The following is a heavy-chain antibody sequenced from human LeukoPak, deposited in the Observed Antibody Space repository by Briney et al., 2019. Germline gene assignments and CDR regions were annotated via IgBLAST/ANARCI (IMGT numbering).Heavy chain of an antibody. CDR2: ISGSGGST. J-gene: IGHJ6*03. CDR1: GFTFSSYG. V-gene: IGHV3-23*01. D-gene: IGHD6-6*01. CDR3: ARDFSSSSTVYYYYYMDV. Sequence: GGSLRLSCAASGFTFSSYGMSWVRQAPGKGLEWVSAISGSGGSTYYADSVKGRFTISRDNSKNTLYLQMNNLRAEDTAIYYCARDFSSSSTVYYYYYMDVWGKGTTVTVSS.